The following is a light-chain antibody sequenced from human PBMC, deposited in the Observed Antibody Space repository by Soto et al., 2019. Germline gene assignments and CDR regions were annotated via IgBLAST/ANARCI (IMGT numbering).Light chain of an antibody. CDR2: TSG. CDR1: QRITTY. CDR3: QQTYSTPYT. Sequence: IHMTQSPSSLSASVGDRVTITCRASQRITTYLHWYQQKPGEAPKLLISTSGTLQRGVPSRFSGSGSGTDFTRTITSLQRADFATYFCQQTYSTPYTFGQGTQLEI. V-gene: IGKV1-39*01. J-gene: IGKJ2*01.